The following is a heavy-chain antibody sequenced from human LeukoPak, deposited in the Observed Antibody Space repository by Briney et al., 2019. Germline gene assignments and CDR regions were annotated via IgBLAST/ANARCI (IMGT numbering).Heavy chain of an antibody. D-gene: IGHD2-2*01. CDR1: GGSISSYY. J-gene: IGHJ4*02. CDR2: IYYSGST. V-gene: IGHV4-59*01. Sequence: SETLSLTCTVSGGSISSYYWSWIRQPPGKGLEWIGYIYYSGSTNYNPSLESRVTISVDTSKNQFSLKLSSVTAADTAVYYCARGTPGHPAPKDYWGQGTLVTVSS. CDR3: ARGTPGHPAPKDY.